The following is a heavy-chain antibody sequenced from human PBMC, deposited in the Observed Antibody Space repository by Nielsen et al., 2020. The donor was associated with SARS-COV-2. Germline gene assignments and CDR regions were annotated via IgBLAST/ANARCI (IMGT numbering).Heavy chain of an antibody. J-gene: IGHJ5*02. Sequence: GGSLRLSCAASAFTFSTYWMHWVRQVPGKGLVWVSRINSDGSSTSYADSVKGRFTISRDNAKNTLYLQMNSLRAEDTAVYYCARGRWLQPAPWFDPWGQGTLVTVSS. V-gene: IGHV3-74*01. D-gene: IGHD5-24*01. CDR3: ARGRWLQPAPWFDP. CDR2: INSDGSST. CDR1: AFTFSTYW.